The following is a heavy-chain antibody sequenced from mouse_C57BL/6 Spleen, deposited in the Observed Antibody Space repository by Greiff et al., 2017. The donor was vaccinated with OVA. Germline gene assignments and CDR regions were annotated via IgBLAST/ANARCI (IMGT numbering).Heavy chain of an antibody. CDR3: ARYYKGYFDV. CDR2: INPNNGGT. Sequence: EVMLVESGPELVKPGASVKMSCKASGYTFTDYNMHWVKQSHGKSLEWIGYINPNNGGTSYNQKFKGKATLTVNKSSSTAYMELRSLTSEDSAVYYCARYYKGYFDVWGTGTTVTVSS. D-gene: IGHD2-12*01. J-gene: IGHJ1*03. CDR1: GYTFTDYN. V-gene: IGHV1-22*01.